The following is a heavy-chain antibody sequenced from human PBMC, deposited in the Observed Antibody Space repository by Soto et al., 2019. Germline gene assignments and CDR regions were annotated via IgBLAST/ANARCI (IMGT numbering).Heavy chain of an antibody. CDR1: GGSISSGDYY. CDR3: ARWWSGSRQGFDP. Sequence: HVQLQESGPGLVKPSQTLSLTCTVSGGSISSGDYYWSWIRQHPGKGLEWIGYIYYSGRTYYNPSLKSRVTISVDTSKNQFSLKLSSVTAADTAVYYCARWWSGSRQGFDPWGQGTLVTVSS. CDR2: IYYSGRT. D-gene: IGHD3-3*01. V-gene: IGHV4-31*03. J-gene: IGHJ5*02.